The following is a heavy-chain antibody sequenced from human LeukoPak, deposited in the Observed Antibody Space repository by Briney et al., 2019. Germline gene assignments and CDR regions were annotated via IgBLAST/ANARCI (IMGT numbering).Heavy chain of an antibody. CDR3: ARGFVTMIVVVISDAFDI. CDR1: GGSFSGYY. Sequence: PSETLSLTCAVYGGSFSGYYWSWIRQPPGKGLEWIGEINHSGSTNYNPSLKSRVTISVDTSKNQFSLKLSSVTAADTAVYYCARGFVTMIVVVISDAFDIWGQGTMVTVSS. D-gene: IGHD3-22*01. J-gene: IGHJ3*02. CDR2: INHSGST. V-gene: IGHV4-34*01.